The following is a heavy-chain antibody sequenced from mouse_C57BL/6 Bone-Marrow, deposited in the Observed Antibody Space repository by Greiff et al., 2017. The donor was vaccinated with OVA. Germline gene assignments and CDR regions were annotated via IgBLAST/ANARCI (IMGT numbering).Heavy chain of an antibody. J-gene: IGHJ2*01. CDR1: GFNIKDDY. V-gene: IGHV14-4*01. CDR2: IDPENGDT. CDR3: TTYQY. Sequence: DVQLQQSGAELVRPGASVKLSCTASGFNIKDDYMHWGKEGPEQGLEWIGWIDPENGDTEYASKFQGKATITADTSSKTVYLHLSSLTSEDTAVYYCTTYQYWGQGTTLTVSS.